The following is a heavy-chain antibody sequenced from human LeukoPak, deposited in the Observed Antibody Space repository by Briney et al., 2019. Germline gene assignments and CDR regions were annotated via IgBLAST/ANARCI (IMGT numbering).Heavy chain of an antibody. CDR3: ARDRGVYDILTGYLPV. CDR2: LSSSGSTI. Sequence: GGSLRLSCAASGFTFSSYEMNWVRQAPGKGLEWVSYLSSSGSTIYYADSVKGRFTISRDNAKNSLYLQMNSLRAEDTAVYYCARDRGVYDILTGYLPVWGQGTLVTVSS. V-gene: IGHV3-48*03. J-gene: IGHJ4*02. CDR1: GFTFSSYE. D-gene: IGHD3-9*01.